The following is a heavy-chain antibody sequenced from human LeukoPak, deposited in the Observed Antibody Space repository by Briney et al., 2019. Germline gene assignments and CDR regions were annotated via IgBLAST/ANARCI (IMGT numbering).Heavy chain of an antibody. V-gene: IGHV3-13*01. Sequence: AGGSLRLSCAASGFTFSSYAMHWVRQATGKGLEWVSGIGTAGDTYYPGSVKGRFTISRENAKNSLYLQMNSLRAGDTAVYYCARGGFYEGSGSYFDYWGQGTLVTVSS. J-gene: IGHJ4*02. CDR1: GFTFSSYA. CDR2: IGTAGDT. CDR3: ARGGFYEGSGSYFDY. D-gene: IGHD3-10*01.